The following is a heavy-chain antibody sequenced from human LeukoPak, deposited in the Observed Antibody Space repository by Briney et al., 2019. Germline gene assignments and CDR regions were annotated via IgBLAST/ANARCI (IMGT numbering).Heavy chain of an antibody. CDR3: AKEDAHCGGDCYSYFDY. Sequence: GGSLRLSCAASGFTFSSYAMSWVRQAPGKGLEWVSAISGSGGSTYYADSVKGRFTISRDNSKNTLYLQMNSLRAEDTAVYYCAKEDAHCGGDCYSYFDYWGQGTLVTVSS. V-gene: IGHV3-23*01. CDR2: ISGSGGST. D-gene: IGHD2-21*01. J-gene: IGHJ4*02. CDR1: GFTFSSYA.